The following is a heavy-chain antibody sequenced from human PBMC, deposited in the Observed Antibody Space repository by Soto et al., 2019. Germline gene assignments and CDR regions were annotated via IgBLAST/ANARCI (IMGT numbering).Heavy chain of an antibody. Sequence: SETLSLTCTVSGGSISSYYWSWIRQPPGKGLEWIGYIYYSGSTNYNPSLKSRVTISVDTSKNQFSLKLSSVTAADTAVYYCARESLDIVVVVAATEYYYYYMDVWGKGTTVTVS. V-gene: IGHV4-59*01. CDR2: IYYSGST. D-gene: IGHD2-15*01. CDR1: GGSISSYY. CDR3: ARESLDIVVVVAATEYYYYYMDV. J-gene: IGHJ6*03.